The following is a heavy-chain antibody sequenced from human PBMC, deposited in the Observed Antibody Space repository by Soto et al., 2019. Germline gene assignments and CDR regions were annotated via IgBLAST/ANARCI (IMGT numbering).Heavy chain of an antibody. Sequence: SETLSLTCTVSGGSISGYYWSWIRQPPGKRLEWIAYIYDVGTTNYNPSLKSRVNISIDTSKNQFSLIMNSVTAADTAVYYCARLSGSSSLGHWFDPWGQGTQVTVSS. CDR3: ARLSGSSSLGHWFDP. CDR1: GGSISGYY. CDR2: IYDVGTT. J-gene: IGHJ5*02. V-gene: IGHV4-59*08. D-gene: IGHD6-13*01.